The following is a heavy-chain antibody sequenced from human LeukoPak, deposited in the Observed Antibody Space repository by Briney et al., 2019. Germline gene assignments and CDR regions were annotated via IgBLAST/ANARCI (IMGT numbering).Heavy chain of an antibody. J-gene: IGHJ4*02. CDR1: GGSISSYY. CDR3: ARRGVAAAATNFDY. D-gene: IGHD6-13*01. CDR2: IYYSGST. V-gene: IGHV4-59*08. Sequence: SETLSLTCTVSGGSISSYYWSWIRQPPGKGLEWIGYIYYSGSTNYNPSLKSRVTISVDTSKSQFSLKLSSVTAADTAVYYCARRGVAAAATNFDYWGQGTLVTVSS.